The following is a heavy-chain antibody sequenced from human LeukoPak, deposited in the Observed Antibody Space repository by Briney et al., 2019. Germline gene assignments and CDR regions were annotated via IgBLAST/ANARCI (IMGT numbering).Heavy chain of an antibody. CDR1: GFTFSSYW. Sequence: GGSLRLSCAASGFTFSSYWMHWVRQAPGKGLVWVSRINSDGSRTTYADSVKGRFTISGDNAKNTLYLQMNSLRAEDTALYYCARGGSYGSLDYWGQGTLVTVSS. D-gene: IGHD1-26*01. CDR2: INSDGSRT. J-gene: IGHJ4*02. CDR3: ARGGSYGSLDY. V-gene: IGHV3-74*01.